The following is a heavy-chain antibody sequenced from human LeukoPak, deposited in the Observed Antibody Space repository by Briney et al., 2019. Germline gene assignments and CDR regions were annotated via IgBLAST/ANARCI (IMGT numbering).Heavy chain of an antibody. V-gene: IGHV1-8*02. Sequence: GASVKVSCKASGYTFTSYAMNWVRQAPGQGLEWMGYMKPNSGNTGYAQKFQGRVTMTRDTSISTAYMELSSLTSEDTAVYYCATELRWKDHWGQGTVVTVSS. D-gene: IGHD4-23*01. J-gene: IGHJ4*02. CDR1: GYTFTSYA. CDR2: MKPNSGNT. CDR3: ATELRWKDH.